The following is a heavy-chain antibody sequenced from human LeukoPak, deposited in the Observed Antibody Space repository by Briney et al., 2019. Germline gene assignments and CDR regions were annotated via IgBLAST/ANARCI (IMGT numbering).Heavy chain of an antibody. Sequence: GGSLRLSCAASGFTFSNAWMSWVRQAPGKVLEWVGRIKSKTDGGTTDYAAPVKGRFTISRDDSKNTLYLQMNSLKTEDTAVYYCTTASNWVTPDYWGQGTLVTVSS. CDR1: GFTFSNAW. D-gene: IGHD7-27*01. CDR2: IKSKTDGGTT. J-gene: IGHJ4*02. CDR3: TTASNWVTPDY. V-gene: IGHV3-15*01.